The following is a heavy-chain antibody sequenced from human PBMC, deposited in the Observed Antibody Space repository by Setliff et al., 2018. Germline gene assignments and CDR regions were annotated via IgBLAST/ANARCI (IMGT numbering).Heavy chain of an antibody. CDR2: IYYTGIT. Sequence: SETLSLTCTVSGDSINSYPYYWGWIRQPPGKGLEWIGNIYYTGITYYNPSLKSRVTISVDTSKNHFSLKLTSVTAADTAVYYCVREGYSEFFQDWGRGTLVTVSS. D-gene: IGHD1-1*01. V-gene: IGHV4-39*07. J-gene: IGHJ1*01. CDR1: GDSINSYPYY. CDR3: VREGYSEFFQD.